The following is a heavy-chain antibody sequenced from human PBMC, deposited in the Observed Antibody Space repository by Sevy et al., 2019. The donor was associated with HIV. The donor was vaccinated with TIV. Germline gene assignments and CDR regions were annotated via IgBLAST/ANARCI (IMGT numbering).Heavy chain of an antibody. J-gene: IGHJ3*02. CDR1: GYWFTSHW. V-gene: IGHV5-51*01. Sequence: GESLKISCETSGYWFTSHWIGWVRRMPGKGLEWVGIIFPGNSDARYAPSFQGQVTISVDKSISAAYLQWSSLKASDTAIYYCVRGGHLPLDAFDIWGQGTMATVSS. CDR3: VRGGHLPLDAFDI. D-gene: IGHD2-15*01. CDR2: IFPGNSDA.